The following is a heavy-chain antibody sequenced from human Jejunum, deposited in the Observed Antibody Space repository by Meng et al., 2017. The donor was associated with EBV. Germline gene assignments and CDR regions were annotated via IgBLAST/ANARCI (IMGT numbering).Heavy chain of an antibody. D-gene: IGHD3-3*01. CDR1: GFTFTNYW. CDR2: INIDGSST. J-gene: IGHJ4*02. Sequence: VPLVESGGGLVQPGGSLGLSCAASGFTFTNYWMHWVRQAPGKGLVWVSRINIDGSSTSSADSVKGRFTISRDNAKNTVSLQMNSLRAEDTAVYYCARDPGDTSGFFPSYFDYWGQGILVTVSS. V-gene: IGHV3-74*01. CDR3: ARDPGDTSGFFPSYFDY.